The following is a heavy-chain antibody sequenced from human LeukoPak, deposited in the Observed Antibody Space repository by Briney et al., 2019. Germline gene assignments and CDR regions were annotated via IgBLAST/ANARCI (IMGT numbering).Heavy chain of an antibody. V-gene: IGHV1-18*01. CDR2: ISAYNGNT. Sequence: ASVKVSCKASGYTFTSYGISWVRQAPGQGLEWMGWISAYNGNTNYAQKLQGRVTMTTDTSTSTAYMELRSLRSDDTAVYYCARGLLWFGELIQFDPWGQGTLVTVSS. CDR3: ARGLLWFGELIQFDP. CDR1: GYTFTSYG. D-gene: IGHD3-10*01. J-gene: IGHJ5*02.